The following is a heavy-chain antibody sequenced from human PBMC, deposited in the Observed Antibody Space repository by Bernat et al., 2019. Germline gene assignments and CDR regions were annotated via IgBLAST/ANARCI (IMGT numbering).Heavy chain of an antibody. V-gene: IGHV3-11*05. CDR3: ARGTSTSAPYMDV. CDR2: ISSSSSYT. J-gene: IGHJ6*03. Sequence: VHLVESGGGLVQSGGSLRLSCAASGFTFSDYYMSWVRQAPGKGLDWVSYISSSSSYTNYADSVKGRFTISRDNAKNLLYLQMNSLRAEDTAVYYCARGTSTSAPYMDVWGKGTTVTVSS. CDR1: GFTFSDYY.